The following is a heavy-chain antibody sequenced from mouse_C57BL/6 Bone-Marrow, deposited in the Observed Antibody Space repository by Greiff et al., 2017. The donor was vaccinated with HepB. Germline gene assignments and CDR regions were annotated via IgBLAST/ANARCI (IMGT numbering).Heavy chain of an antibody. Sequence: EVQLQQSGAELVRPGASVKLSCTASGFNIKDDYMHWVKQRPEQGLEWIGWIDPENGDTEYASKFQGKATITADTSSNTAYLQLSSLTSEDTAVYYCTTCGSSYPYLDYWGKGTTLTVSS. J-gene: IGHJ2*01. V-gene: IGHV14-4*01. CDR2: IDPENGDT. D-gene: IGHD1-1*01. CDR3: TTCGSSYPYLDY. CDR1: GFNIKDDY.